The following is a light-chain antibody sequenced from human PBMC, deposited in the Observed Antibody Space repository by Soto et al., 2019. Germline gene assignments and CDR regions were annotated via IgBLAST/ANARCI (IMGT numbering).Light chain of an antibody. CDR2: EVS. V-gene: IGLV2-14*01. CDR3: NSYTRSRSYV. Sequence: QSVLNHPASVSCSPLQSITISCPGTSSDFGCYNYVSWYHQHPGKSPKCIIFEVSNLPSVVSNLFSCSRSGNTASLTISGLLAEDEADYYCNSYTRSRSYVFGTGTKVTVL. CDR1: SSDFGCYNY. J-gene: IGLJ1*01.